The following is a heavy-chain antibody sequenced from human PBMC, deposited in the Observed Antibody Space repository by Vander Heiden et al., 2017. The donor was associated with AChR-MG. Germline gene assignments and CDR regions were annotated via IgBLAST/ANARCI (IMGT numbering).Heavy chain of an antibody. D-gene: IGHD5-12*01. CDR1: GYTFTSYD. CDR2: MNPNSGNT. V-gene: IGHV1-8*01. CDR3: ARGGGGGWLQFRVRYYYYGMDV. Sequence: QVQLVQSGAEVKKPGASVKVSCKASGYTFTSYDINWVGQATGQGLEWMGWMNPNSGNTGYAQKFQGRVTMTRNTSISTAYMERSSLRSEDTAVYYCARGGGGGWLQFRVRYYYYGMDVWGQGTTVTVSS. J-gene: IGHJ6*02.